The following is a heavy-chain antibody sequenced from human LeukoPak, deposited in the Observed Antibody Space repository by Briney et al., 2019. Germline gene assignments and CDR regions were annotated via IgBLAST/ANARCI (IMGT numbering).Heavy chain of an antibody. CDR3: ARVTSSGWSSYFDY. D-gene: IGHD6-19*01. J-gene: IGHJ4*02. Sequence: RPGGSLRLSCAASGFTFDDYGMSWVRQAPGKGLEWVSGINWNGGSTGYADSVKGRFTISRDNAKNSLYLQMNNLRAEDTALYYCARVTSSGWSSYFDYWGQGTLVTVSS. CDR2: INWNGGST. CDR1: GFTFDDYG. V-gene: IGHV3-20*04.